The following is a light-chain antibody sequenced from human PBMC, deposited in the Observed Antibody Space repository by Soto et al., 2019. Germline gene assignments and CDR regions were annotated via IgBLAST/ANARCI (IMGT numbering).Light chain of an antibody. Sequence: QSVLTQPPSVSGAPGQRVTISCTGSGSNIGPRYDVHWYQHLPGTAPKLLIYVNTNRPSGVPDRFSGSNSGTSASLAITGLQAEDEADYYCQSYDSSLSSYVFGTGTKLTVL. V-gene: IGLV1-40*01. J-gene: IGLJ1*01. CDR1: GSNIGPRYD. CDR2: VNT. CDR3: QSYDSSLSSYV.